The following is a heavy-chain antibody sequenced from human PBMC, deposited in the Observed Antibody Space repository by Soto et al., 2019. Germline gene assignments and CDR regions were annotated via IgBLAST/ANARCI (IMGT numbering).Heavy chain of an antibody. CDR1: GFTFSSYA. D-gene: IGHD1-26*01. J-gene: IGHJ4*02. CDR2: ISHDGSNK. V-gene: IGHV3-30-3*01. CDR3: ARDGGRIVGVPGGY. Sequence: PGGSLRLSCAASGFTFSSYAMHWVRQAPGKGLEWVAVISHDGSNKYYADSVKGRFTISRDNSKNTLYLQMNSLRAEDTAVYYCARDGGRIVGVPGGYWGQGTLVTVSS.